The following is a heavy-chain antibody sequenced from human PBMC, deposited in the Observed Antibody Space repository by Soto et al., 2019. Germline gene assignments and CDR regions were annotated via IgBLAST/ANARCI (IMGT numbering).Heavy chain of an antibody. Sequence: GGSLRLSCAASGFTVSSNYMSWVRQAPGKGLEWVSVIYSGGSTYYADSVKGRFTISRDNSKNTLYLQMNSLRAEDTAVCYCARGPSAVGYFDWFELDYWGQGTLVTVSS. V-gene: IGHV3-53*01. CDR3: ARGPSAVGYFDWFELDY. CDR1: GFTVSSNY. D-gene: IGHD3-9*01. J-gene: IGHJ4*02. CDR2: IYSGGST.